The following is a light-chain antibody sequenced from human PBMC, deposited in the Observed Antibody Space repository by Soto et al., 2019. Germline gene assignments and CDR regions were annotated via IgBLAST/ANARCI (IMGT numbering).Light chain of an antibody. CDR2: GNS. CDR3: QSYDSSLSEV. Sequence: SGLTQPPSVSGAPGQRVTISCTGSSSNIGAGYDVHWYQQLPGTAPKLLIYGNSNRPSGVPDRFSGSKSGTSASLAITGLQAEDEADYYCQSYDSSLSEVFGTGTKVTGL. CDR1: SSNIGAGYD. V-gene: IGLV1-40*01. J-gene: IGLJ1*01.